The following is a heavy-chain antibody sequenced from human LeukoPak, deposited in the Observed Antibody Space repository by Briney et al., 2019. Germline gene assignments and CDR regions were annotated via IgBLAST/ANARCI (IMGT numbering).Heavy chain of an antibody. CDR2: IYSGGST. Sequence: GGSLRLSCEASGFSVSSNYMTWVRQAPGKGLEWVSVIYSGGSTYYADSVRGRFTISRGNSRNTLYLELNSLRVEDTAVYYCTRDPIMGVPDYFDYWGQGTLVAVSS. D-gene: IGHD1-26*01. CDR1: GFSVSSNY. J-gene: IGHJ4*02. V-gene: IGHV3-53*05. CDR3: TRDPIMGVPDYFDY.